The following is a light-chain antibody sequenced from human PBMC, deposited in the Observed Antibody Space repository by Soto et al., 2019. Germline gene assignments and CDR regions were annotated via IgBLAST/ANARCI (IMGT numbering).Light chain of an antibody. V-gene: IGLV2-23*01. J-gene: IGLJ1*01. CDR1: SSDVGSYNL. CDR2: EGS. CDR3: CSYAGSSTYV. Sequence: QSALTQPASVSGSPGQSITISGTGTSSDVGSYNLVSWYQHHPGKAPKFMIYEGSKRPSGVSNRFSGSKSGSTASLTISGLQAEDEADYYCCSYAGSSTYVFGTGTKVTVL.